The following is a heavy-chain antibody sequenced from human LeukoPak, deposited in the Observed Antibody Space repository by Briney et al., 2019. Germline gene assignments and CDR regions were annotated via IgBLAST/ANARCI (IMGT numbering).Heavy chain of an antibody. J-gene: IGHJ4*02. CDR1: GGSISDNY. CDR3: ARHPFATPFDY. V-gene: IGHV4-59*08. D-gene: IGHD2-15*01. CDR2: AYYSGHT. Sequence: KPSETLSLTCTVSGGSISDNYWSWIRQPPGKGLEWIGYAYYSGHTNYNSSLKGRVTMSLDTSKSQFSLRLSSVTAADTAVYFCARHPFATPFDYWGPGTLVTVSS.